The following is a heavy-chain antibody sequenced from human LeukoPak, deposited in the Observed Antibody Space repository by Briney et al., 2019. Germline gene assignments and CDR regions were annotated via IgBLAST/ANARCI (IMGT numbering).Heavy chain of an antibody. J-gene: IGHJ4*02. CDR2: ISPYNGDT. V-gene: IGHV1-18*01. Sequence: ASVTVSCKPSGYTFTHYDICWVRQAPGQGLEWMGRISPYNGDTYYAQKLQGRVTMTTDTSTRTAYLQLESLTSDDTAAYYCARKRGGCYPDWGQGTLVIVSS. D-gene: IGHD2-15*01. CDR1: GYTFTHYD. CDR3: ARKRGGCYPD.